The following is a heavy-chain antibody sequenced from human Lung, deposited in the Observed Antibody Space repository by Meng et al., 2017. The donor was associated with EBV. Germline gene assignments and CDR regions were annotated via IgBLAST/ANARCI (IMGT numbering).Heavy chain of an antibody. Sequence: VQLQESGPGLVRPSPTLPLTWTVPGNAIRRGGYYWNWIRQHPGEGLEWIGNIYYTGSTHYNPSLNSRVTISMDKSKNQFSLKLSSVTAADTAVYYCARDEGGNSERGFQHWGQGTLVTVSS. CDR1: GNAIRRGGYY. J-gene: IGHJ1*01. CDR3: ARDEGGNSERGFQH. CDR2: IYYTGST. V-gene: IGHV4-31*02. D-gene: IGHD4-23*01.